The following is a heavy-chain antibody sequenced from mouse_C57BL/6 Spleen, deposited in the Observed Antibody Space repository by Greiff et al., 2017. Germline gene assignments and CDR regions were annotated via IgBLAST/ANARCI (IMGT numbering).Heavy chain of an antibody. CDR1: GYTFTSYW. V-gene: IGHV1-64*01. Sequence: QVQLQQPGAELVKPGASVKLSCKASGYTFTSYWMHWVKQRPGQGLEWIGMIHPNSGSTNYNEKFKSKATLTVDKSSSTAYMQLSSLTSEDSAVYYCAIGIYYYGSSYDWYFDVWGTGTTVTVSS. D-gene: IGHD1-1*01. CDR3: AIGIYYYGSSYDWYFDV. CDR2: IHPNSGST. J-gene: IGHJ1*03.